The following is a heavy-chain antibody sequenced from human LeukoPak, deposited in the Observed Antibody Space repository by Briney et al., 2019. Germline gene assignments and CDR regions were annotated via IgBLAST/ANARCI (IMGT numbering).Heavy chain of an antibody. CDR3: ARDRGAVAGTMEWVDY. CDR2: ISAYNGNT. D-gene: IGHD6-19*01. CDR1: GYTFTSYG. J-gene: IGHJ4*02. V-gene: IGHV1-18*01. Sequence: GASVKVSCKASGYTFTSYGISWVRQAPGQGLEWMGWISAYNGNTNYAQKLQGRVTMTTDTFTSTAYMELRSLRSDDTAVYYCARDRGAVAGTMEWVDYWGQGTLVTVSS.